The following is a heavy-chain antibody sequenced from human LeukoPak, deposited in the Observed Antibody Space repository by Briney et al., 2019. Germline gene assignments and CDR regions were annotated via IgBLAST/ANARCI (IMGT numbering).Heavy chain of an antibody. D-gene: IGHD1-26*01. CDR3: ARDRRLYSGSYKFPLGFDP. J-gene: IGHJ5*02. CDR2: IYTSGST. Sequence: SETLSLTCTVSGGSISSGSYYWSWIRQPAGKGLEWIGRIYTSGSTNYNPSLKSRVTISVDTSKNQFSLKLSSVTAADTAVYYCARDRRLYSGSYKFPLGFDPWGQGTLVTVSS. CDR1: GGSISSGSYY. V-gene: IGHV4-61*02.